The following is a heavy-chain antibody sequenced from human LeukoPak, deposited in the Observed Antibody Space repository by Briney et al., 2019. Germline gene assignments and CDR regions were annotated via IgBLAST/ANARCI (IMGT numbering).Heavy chain of an antibody. CDR2: INHSGST. CDR1: GGSFSGYY. V-gene: IGHV4-34*01. Sequence: SETLSLTCAVYGGSFSGYYWSWIRQPPGKGLEWIGEINHSGSTNYNPSLKSRVTISVDTSKNQFSLKLSSVTAADTAVYYCALPAYDSSGYYEFDYWGQGTLVTVSS. CDR3: ALPAYDSSGYYEFDY. D-gene: IGHD3-22*01. J-gene: IGHJ4*02.